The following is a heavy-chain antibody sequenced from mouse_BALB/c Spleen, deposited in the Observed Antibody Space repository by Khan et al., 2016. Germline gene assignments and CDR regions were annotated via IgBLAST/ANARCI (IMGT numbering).Heavy chain of an antibody. Sequence: EVELVESGGGLVQPGGSRKLSCAASGFTFSSFGMHWVRQAPEKGLEWVAYISSGSSTIYYADTVKGRFTISRDNPKNTLFLQLTSLRSEDTAMYYYARDYRYVMDYWGQGTSVTVSS. CDR1: GFTFSSFG. CDR3: ARDYRYVMDY. CDR2: ISSGSSTI. D-gene: IGHD2-14*01. J-gene: IGHJ4*01. V-gene: IGHV5-17*02.